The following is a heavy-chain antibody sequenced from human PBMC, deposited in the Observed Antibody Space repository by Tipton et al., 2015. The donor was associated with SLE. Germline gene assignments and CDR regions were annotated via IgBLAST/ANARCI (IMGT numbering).Heavy chain of an antibody. D-gene: IGHD3-22*01. CDR1: GYSISSGYY. V-gene: IGHV4-38-2*01. CDR3: ARSRGSGYGYYFDY. J-gene: IGHJ4*02. CDR2: IYHSGST. Sequence: TLSLTCAVSGYSISSGYYWGWIRQPPGKGLEWIGSIYHSGSTYYNPSLKSRVIISVDTSKNQFSLKLSSVTAADTAVYYCARSRGSGYGYYFDYWGQGTLVTVSS.